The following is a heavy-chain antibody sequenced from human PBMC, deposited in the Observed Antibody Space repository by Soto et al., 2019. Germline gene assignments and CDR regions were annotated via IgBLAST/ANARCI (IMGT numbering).Heavy chain of an antibody. V-gene: IGHV4-59*01. CDR3: ARVSRDGYTYRKWYFDI. Sequence: SETLSLTCTVSDDSFSNYYWSWLRQPPGKGLEWLGYIYYSGDNNFKPSLKSRLTISIETSKNQFSLKLSSATAAEKAVYYCARVSRDGYTYRKWYFDIWGSGTMVTVS. D-gene: IGHD5-12*01. CDR2: IYYSGDN. J-gene: IGHJ2*01. CDR1: DDSFSNYY.